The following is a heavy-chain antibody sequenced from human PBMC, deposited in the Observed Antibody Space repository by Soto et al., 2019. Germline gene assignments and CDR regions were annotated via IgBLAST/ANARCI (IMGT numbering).Heavy chain of an antibody. Sequence: QVQLQESGPGLVKPSETLSLTCTVSGGSVSSGSYYWSWIRQPPGKGLEWIGYIYYSGSTNYNPSLKSRVTISVDTSKNQFSLKLSSVTAADTAVYYCASSIAARPVLYWGQGTLVTVSS. CDR3: ASSIAARPVLY. CDR2: IYYSGST. V-gene: IGHV4-61*01. CDR1: GGSVSSGSYY. D-gene: IGHD6-6*01. J-gene: IGHJ4*02.